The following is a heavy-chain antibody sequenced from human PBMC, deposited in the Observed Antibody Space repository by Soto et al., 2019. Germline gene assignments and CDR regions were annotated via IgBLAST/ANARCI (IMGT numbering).Heavy chain of an antibody. D-gene: IGHD5-18*01. CDR3: ARGLVDTAMDDYYYYGMDV. Sequence: ASVKVSCKASGYTFTSYDINCVRQATGQGLEWMGWMNPNSGNTGYAQKFQGRVTMTRNTSISTAYMELSSLRSEDTAVYYCARGLVDTAMDDYYYYGMDVWGQGTTVTVSS. J-gene: IGHJ6*02. CDR2: MNPNSGNT. V-gene: IGHV1-8*01. CDR1: GYTFTSYD.